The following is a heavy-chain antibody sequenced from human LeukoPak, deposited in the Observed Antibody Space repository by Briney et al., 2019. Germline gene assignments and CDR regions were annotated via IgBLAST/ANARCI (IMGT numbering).Heavy chain of an antibody. D-gene: IGHD1-26*01. CDR3: ARGSWWEPTSMFDY. J-gene: IGHJ4*02. CDR2: IYTSGST. Sequence: SETLSLTCTVSGGSISSYYWSWIRQPAGKGLEWIGRIYTSGSTNYNPSPKSRVTMPVDTSKNQFSLKLSSVTAADTAVYYCARGSWWEPTSMFDYWGQGTLVTVSS. CDR1: GGSISSYY. V-gene: IGHV4-4*07.